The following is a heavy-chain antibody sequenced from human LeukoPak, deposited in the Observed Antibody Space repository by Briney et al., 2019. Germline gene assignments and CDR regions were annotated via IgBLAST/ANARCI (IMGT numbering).Heavy chain of an antibody. D-gene: IGHD3-3*01. J-gene: IGHJ4*02. CDR1: GDSINNNNYY. CDR3: ARTFGLRFLEWFPSAYFDY. Sequence: SETLSLTCTVSGDSINNNNYYWGWIRQPPGKGLEWIGEINDSGSSDYNPSLKSRVTISVDTSKNQFSLNLSSVTAADTAVYYCARTFGLRFLEWFPSAYFDYWGQGTLVTVSS. CDR2: INDSGSS. V-gene: IGHV4-39*07.